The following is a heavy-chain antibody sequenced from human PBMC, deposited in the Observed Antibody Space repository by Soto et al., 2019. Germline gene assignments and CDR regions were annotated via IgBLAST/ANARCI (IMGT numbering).Heavy chain of an antibody. V-gene: IGHV3-7*01. CDR3: ARHRRQQLIYYYYYYGMDV. D-gene: IGHD6-13*01. CDR1: GFTFSSYW. CDR2: IKQDGSEK. Sequence: GGSLRLSCAASGFTFSSYWMSWVRQAPGKGLEWVANIKQDGSEKYYVDSVKGRFTISRDNAKNSLYLQMNSLRAEDTAVYYCARHRRQQLIYYYYYYGMDVWGQGTTVTVSS. J-gene: IGHJ6*02.